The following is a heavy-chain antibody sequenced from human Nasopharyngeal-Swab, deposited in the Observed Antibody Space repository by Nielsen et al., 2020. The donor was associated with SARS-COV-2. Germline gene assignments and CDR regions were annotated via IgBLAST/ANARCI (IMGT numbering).Heavy chain of an antibody. D-gene: IGHD4-11*01. CDR3: ARDLYDYSDYEGIDY. Sequence: GGSLRLSCAASGFTLSSYSMNWVRQAPGKGLEWVSCIRSGNNYRYYADSVKGRFTISRDNAKNSVYLQMNSLRAEDTAVYYCARDLYDYSDYEGIDYWGQGTLVTVSS. J-gene: IGHJ4*02. CDR2: IRSGNNYR. V-gene: IGHV3-21*01. CDR1: GFTLSSYS.